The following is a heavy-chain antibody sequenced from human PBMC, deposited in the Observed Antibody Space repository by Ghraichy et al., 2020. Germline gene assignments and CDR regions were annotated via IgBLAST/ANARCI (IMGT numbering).Heavy chain of an antibody. J-gene: IGHJ4*02. CDR2: IYYSGST. CDR1: GGSISSSSYY. CDR3: AILAAAGTSPDY. D-gene: IGHD6-13*01. V-gene: IGHV4-39*01. Sequence: NLSLTCTVSGGSISSSSYYWGWIRQPPGKGLEWIGSIYYSGSTYYNPSLKSRVTISVDTSKNQFSLKLSSVTAADTAVYYCAILAAAGTSPDYWGQGTLVTVSS.